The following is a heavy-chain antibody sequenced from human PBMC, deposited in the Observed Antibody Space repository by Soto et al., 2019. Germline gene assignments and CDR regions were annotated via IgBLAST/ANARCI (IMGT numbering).Heavy chain of an antibody. V-gene: IGHV4-59*01. CDR2: IYYSGST. J-gene: IGHJ6*01. D-gene: IGHD3-9*01. Sequence: QVQLQESGPGLVKPSETLSLTCTVSGGSISSYYWSWIRQPPGKGLEWIGYIYYSGSTNYNPSLKSRVTISVDTSKNQFSLKLSSVTAADTAVYYCARGPQDYDILTGYYFPYYYYYGMDVW. CDR1: GGSISSYY. CDR3: ARGPQDYDILTGYYFPYYYYYGMDV.